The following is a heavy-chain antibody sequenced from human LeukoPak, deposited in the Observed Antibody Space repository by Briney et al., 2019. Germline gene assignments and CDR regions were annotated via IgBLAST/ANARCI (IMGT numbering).Heavy chain of an antibody. Sequence: GGSLRLSCAASGFTFSSYAMHWVRQAPGKGLEYVSVISSNGGSTYYANSVKGRFTISRDNSKNTLYLQMGSLRAEDMAVYYCALLSREEMATIWDYWGQGTLVTVSS. J-gene: IGHJ4*02. CDR3: ALLSREEMATIWDY. CDR1: GFTFSSYA. CDR2: ISSNGGST. V-gene: IGHV3-64*01. D-gene: IGHD5-24*01.